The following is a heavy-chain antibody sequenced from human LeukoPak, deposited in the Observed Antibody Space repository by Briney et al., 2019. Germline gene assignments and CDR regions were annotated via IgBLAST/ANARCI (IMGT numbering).Heavy chain of an antibody. CDR1: GFTFSSYS. J-gene: IGHJ4*02. V-gene: IGHV3-21*01. CDR2: ISSSSSYI. Sequence: KPGGSLRLSCAASGFTFSSYSMNWVRQAPGKGLEWVSSISSSSSYIYYADSVKGRFTISRDNAKNSLYLQMNSLRAEDTAVYYCARDQYVWGSYRPFPFDYWGQGTLVTVSS. CDR3: ARDQYVWGSYRPFPFDY. D-gene: IGHD3-16*02.